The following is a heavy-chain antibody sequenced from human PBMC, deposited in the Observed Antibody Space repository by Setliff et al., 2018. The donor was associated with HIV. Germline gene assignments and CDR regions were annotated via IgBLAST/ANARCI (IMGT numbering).Heavy chain of an antibody. V-gene: IGHV3-7*03. D-gene: IGHD3-10*01. CDR3: ARDHHYDSGSFPLY. J-gene: IGHJ4*02. CDR1: GFTFSRYW. Sequence: PGGSLRLSCAASGFTFSRYWMTWVRQAPGKGPEWVANINQDGSVKYYVDSVRGRFTISRNNTKKLLYLQLNNLRGEDTATYYCARDHHYDSGSFPLYWGQGALVTVSS. CDR2: INQDGSVK.